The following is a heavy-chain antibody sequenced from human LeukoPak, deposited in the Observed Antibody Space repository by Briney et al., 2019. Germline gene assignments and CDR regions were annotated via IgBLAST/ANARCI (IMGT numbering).Heavy chain of an antibody. V-gene: IGHV4-59*01. D-gene: IGHD5-12*01. J-gene: IGHJ4*02. CDR3: ARGRGWLPAY. CDR1: GGSISSYY. CDR2: IYSDYSGST. Sequence: SETLSLTCTVSGGSISSYYWSWIRQPPGKGLEWIGYIYSDYSGSTKYNPSLKSRVTISVDTSKNQFSLKLNSVTAADTAVYYCARGRGWLPAYWGQGTLVTVSS.